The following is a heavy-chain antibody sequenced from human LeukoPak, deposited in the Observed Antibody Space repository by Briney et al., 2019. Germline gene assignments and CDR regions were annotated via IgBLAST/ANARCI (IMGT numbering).Heavy chain of an antibody. D-gene: IGHD5-18*01. V-gene: IGHV4-59*08. CDR2: IYYSGST. CDR3: ARHLQDTAMVSPLYYFDN. CDR1: GGSISSYY. J-gene: IGHJ4*02. Sequence: SQTLSLTCTVSGGSISSYYWSWIRQPPGKGLEWIGYIYYSGSTKYNPSLKSRVTISVDTSKNQFSLRLSSVTAADTAVYYCARHLQDTAMVSPLYYFDNWGQGTLVTVSS.